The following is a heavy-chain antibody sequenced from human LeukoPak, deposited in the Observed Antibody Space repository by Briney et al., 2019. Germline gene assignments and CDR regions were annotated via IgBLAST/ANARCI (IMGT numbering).Heavy chain of an antibody. CDR3: ARDDNWNDRSFDY. CDR2: IYSGGST. CDR1: GFTFSDYA. Sequence: QAGGSLRLSCAASGFTFSDYAMHWVRQAPGKGLEWVSVIYSGGSTYYADSVKGRFTISRDNSKNTLYLQMNSLRAEDTAVYYCARDDNWNDRSFDYWGQGTLVTVSS. V-gene: IGHV3-53*01. D-gene: IGHD1-1*01. J-gene: IGHJ4*02.